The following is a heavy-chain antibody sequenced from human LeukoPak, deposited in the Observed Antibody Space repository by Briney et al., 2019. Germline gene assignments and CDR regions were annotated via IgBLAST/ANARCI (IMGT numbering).Heavy chain of an antibody. Sequence: ASVKVSCKASGYTFTGYYMHWVRQAPGQGLEWMGRIDPNSGGTNYAQKFRGRVTMTRDTSISTAYMALSSLRSDDTAVYYCAKAGSNSWYSFDYWGQGTLVTVSS. V-gene: IGHV1-2*06. D-gene: IGHD6-13*01. J-gene: IGHJ4*02. CDR3: AKAGSNSWYSFDY. CDR1: GYTFTGYY. CDR2: IDPNSGGT.